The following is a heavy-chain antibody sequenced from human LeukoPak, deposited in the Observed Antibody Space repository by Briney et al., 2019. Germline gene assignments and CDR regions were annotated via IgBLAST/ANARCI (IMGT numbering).Heavy chain of an antibody. CDR1: GGSIGSSSYY. V-gene: IGHV4-39*01. CDR3: ARVVRNYGSGRNYYFDY. Sequence: SETLSLTCTVSGGSIGSSSYYWGWIRQPPGKGLEWIGSIYYSGSTYYNPSLKSRVTISVDTSKNQFSLKLSSVTAADTAVYYCARVVRNYGSGRNYYFDYWGQGTLVTVSS. D-gene: IGHD3-10*01. J-gene: IGHJ4*02. CDR2: IYYSGST.